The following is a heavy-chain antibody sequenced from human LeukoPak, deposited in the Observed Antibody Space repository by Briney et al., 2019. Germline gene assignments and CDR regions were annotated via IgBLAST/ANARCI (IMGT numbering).Heavy chain of an antibody. CDR1: GASISSSSYY. CDR2: IYYSGST. V-gene: IGHV4-39*01. CDR3: ARSKGDLEWVYDY. Sequence: PSETLSLTCTVSGASISSSSYYWGWIRQPPGKGLEWIGSIYYSGSTYYNPSLKSRVTISVDTSKNQFSLKLSSVTAADTAVYYCARSKGDLEWVYDYWGQGTLVTVSS. D-gene: IGHD3-3*01. J-gene: IGHJ4*02.